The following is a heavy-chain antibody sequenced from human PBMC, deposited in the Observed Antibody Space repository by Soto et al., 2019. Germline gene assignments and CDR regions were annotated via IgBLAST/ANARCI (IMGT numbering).Heavy chain of an antibody. Sequence: GSLRLSCSASGFTFSSYAMHWVRQAPGKGLEYVSSISTNGGSTHYADSVKGRFTISRDNSKYAQYLQMSSLRADDTAVYYCVKGEYYYDSSGYYPFDYWGQGTLVTVSS. CDR2: ISTNGGST. D-gene: IGHD3-22*01. J-gene: IGHJ4*02. CDR1: GFTFSSYA. V-gene: IGHV3-64D*06. CDR3: VKGEYYYDSSGYYPFDY.